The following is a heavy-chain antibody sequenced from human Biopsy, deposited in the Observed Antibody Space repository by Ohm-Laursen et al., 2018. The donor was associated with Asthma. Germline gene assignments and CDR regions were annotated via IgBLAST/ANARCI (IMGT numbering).Heavy chain of an antibody. V-gene: IGHV4-59*01. Sequence: PRTLSLTCTVSGVSISSDYWSWIRQPPGKGLEWIGHIYYSGSTNYQPSLKSRVTISVDTSKNQFSLKLRSVTAADAAVYYCARNAGSAWSSGLDAFDFWGHGTMVTVSS. D-gene: IGHD6-19*01. CDR3: ARNAGSAWSSGLDAFDF. J-gene: IGHJ3*01. CDR2: IYYSGST. CDR1: GVSISSDY.